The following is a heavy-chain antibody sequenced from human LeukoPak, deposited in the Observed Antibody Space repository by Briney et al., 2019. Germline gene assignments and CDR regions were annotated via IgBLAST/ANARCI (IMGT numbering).Heavy chain of an antibody. D-gene: IGHD4-17*01. Sequence: PGRSLRLSCAASGFTFSSYAMHWVRQAPGKGLERVAVISYDGSNKYYADSVKGRFTISRDNSKNTLYLQMNSLRAEDTAVYYCARDLNSYDYGNFDYWGQGTLVTVSS. CDR3: ARDLNSYDYGNFDY. CDR2: ISYDGSNK. CDR1: GFTFSSYA. V-gene: IGHV3-30*04. J-gene: IGHJ4*02.